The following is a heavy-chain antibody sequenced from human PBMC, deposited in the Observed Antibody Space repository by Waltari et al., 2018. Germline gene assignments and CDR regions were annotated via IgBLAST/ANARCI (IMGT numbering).Heavy chain of an antibody. D-gene: IGHD6-19*01. CDR2: FHHGVNT. CDR1: SYSSASVYY. CDR3: ARIWLARDYYFDL. J-gene: IGHJ4*02. V-gene: IGHV4-38-2*01. Sequence: QVLLQESGPRLVKPSETLSLTCVATSYSSASVYYWGWIRQSPGKGLEWVGSFHHGVNTYDNPSLSDRVTVSVDTSKKHFSLNLTSVTAADTAVYYCARIWLARDYYFDLWGQGTLVTVSS.